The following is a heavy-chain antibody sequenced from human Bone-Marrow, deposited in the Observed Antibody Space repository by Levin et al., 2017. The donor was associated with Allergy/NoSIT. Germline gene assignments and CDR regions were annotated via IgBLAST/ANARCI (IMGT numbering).Heavy chain of an antibody. CDR2: MNPMSDDT. D-gene: IGHD2-2*01. J-gene: IGHJ6*02. Sequence: ASVKVSCKASGHTFETYDINWVRQAPGQGLEWMGCMNPMSDDTGSAEKFQDRITMTRDTSTTTVFMELTSLRSEDTAVYFCARVHCSCSKCLTRKGRSWRSQWYCYGLDVWGQGTPVTVSS. V-gene: IGHV1-8*01. CDR3: ARVHCSCSKCLTRKGRSWRSQWYCYGLDV. CDR1: GHTFETYD.